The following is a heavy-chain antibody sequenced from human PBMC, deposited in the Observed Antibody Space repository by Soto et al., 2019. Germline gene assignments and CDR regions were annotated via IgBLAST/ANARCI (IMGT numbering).Heavy chain of an antibody. CDR2: IYYSGTT. CDR1: GGSINSGDYS. V-gene: IGHV4-30-4*08. J-gene: IGHJ6*02. D-gene: IGHD6-19*01. Sequence: SETLSLTCTVSGGSINSGDYSWTWIRQPPGKGLEWIGYIYYSGTTYYNLSLKSRVTISVDTSKNQFSLKLSSVTAADTAVYYYARASPAVTDVWGQGTTVTVSS. CDR3: ARASPAVTDV.